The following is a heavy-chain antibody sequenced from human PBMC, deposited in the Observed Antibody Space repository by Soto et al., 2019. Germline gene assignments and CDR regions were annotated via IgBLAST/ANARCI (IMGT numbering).Heavy chain of an antibody. CDR3: ARDGRFYCSGGSCYPGYYGMDV. CDR2: IWYDGSNK. Sequence: PGGSLRLSCTASGFTFSSYGMHWVRQAPGKGLEWVAVIWYDGSNKYYADSVKGRFTISRDNSKNSLYLQMNSLRAEDTAVYYCARDGRFYCSGGSCYPGYYGMDVWGQGTTVTVSS. CDR1: GFTFSSYG. V-gene: IGHV3-33*01. J-gene: IGHJ6*02. D-gene: IGHD2-15*01.